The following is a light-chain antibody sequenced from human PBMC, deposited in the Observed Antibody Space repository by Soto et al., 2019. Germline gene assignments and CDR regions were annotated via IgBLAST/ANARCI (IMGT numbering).Light chain of an antibody. Sequence: EIVLTQSPATLYLSLGERATLSCRTSQNIDTYLVWYQQKPGQPPRLLIYDTSKRATGVPDRFSGSGSGTDFTLTISSLAPEDFALYYCQQRSSWPRAFGGGTKVEI. V-gene: IGKV3-11*01. CDR2: DTS. CDR1: QNIDTY. J-gene: IGKJ4*01. CDR3: QQRSSWPRA.